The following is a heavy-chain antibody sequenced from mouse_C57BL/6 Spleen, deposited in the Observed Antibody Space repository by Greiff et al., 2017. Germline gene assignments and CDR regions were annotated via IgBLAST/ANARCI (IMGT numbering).Heavy chain of an antibody. CDR2: IYPSDSET. CDR3: ARRDGNAWFAY. D-gene: IGHD2-1*01. CDR1: GYTFTSYW. Sequence: QVQLQQPGAELVRPGSSVKLSCKASGYTFTSYWMDWVQQRPGQGLEWIGNIYPSDSETHYNQKFKDKATLTVDKSSSTAYMQLSSLTSEDSAVYYCARRDGNAWFAYWGQGALVTVS. J-gene: IGHJ3*01. V-gene: IGHV1-61*01.